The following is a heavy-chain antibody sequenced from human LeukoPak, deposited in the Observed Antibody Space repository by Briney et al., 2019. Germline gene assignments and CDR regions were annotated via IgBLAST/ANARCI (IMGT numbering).Heavy chain of an antibody. CDR2: IIPIFGTA. CDR1: GYTFTSYG. V-gene: IGHV1-69*13. Sequence: SVKVSCKASGYTFTSYGISWVRQAPGQGLEWMGGIIPIFGTANYAQKFQGRVTITADESTSTAYMELSSLRSEDTAVYYCARAPVAYYDSSGYYRRLDAFDIWGQGTMVTVSS. J-gene: IGHJ3*02. CDR3: ARAPVAYYDSSGYYRRLDAFDI. D-gene: IGHD3-22*01.